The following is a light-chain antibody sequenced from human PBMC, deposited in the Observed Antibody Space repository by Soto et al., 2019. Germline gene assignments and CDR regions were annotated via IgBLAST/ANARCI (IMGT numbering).Light chain of an antibody. CDR3: NSYTSSTTVI. CDR2: EVT. V-gene: IGLV2-14*01. Sequence: QSALTQPASVSGSLGQSISISCTGTSTYVGGYNYVSWYQHHPGKAPKLVIFEVTNRPSGISNRFSASKSGNTASLTISGLQAEDEAYYYCNSYTSSTTVIFGGGTKVTVL. CDR1: STYVGGYNY. J-gene: IGLJ2*01.